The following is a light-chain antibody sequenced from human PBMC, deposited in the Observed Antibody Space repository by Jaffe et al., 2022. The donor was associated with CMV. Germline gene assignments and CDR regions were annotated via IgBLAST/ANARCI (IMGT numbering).Light chain of an antibody. CDR3: QQLFNNPPWT. V-gene: IGKV1-9*01. J-gene: IGKJ1*01. Sequence: DIQLTQSPSFLSASVGDRVTITCRASQGISNSLAWYQQKPGKAPKLLIYSASTLQNGAPSRFSGSGSGTEFTLTIDSLQPEDLATYYCQQLFNNPPWTFGQGTKVEVK. CDR1: QGISNS. CDR2: SAS.